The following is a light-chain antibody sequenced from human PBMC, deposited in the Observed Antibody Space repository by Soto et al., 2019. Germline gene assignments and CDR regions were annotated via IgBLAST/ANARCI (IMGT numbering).Light chain of an antibody. J-gene: IGKJ1*01. CDR3: QQYNSYSRT. V-gene: IGKV1-5*01. Sequence: DIQMTQSPSTLSASVGDRVTITCRASQSISSWLAWYQQKPGKAPKLLIYDASSLESGVPSRFSGSGSGTEITLTISSLQPDDFATYYCQQYNSYSRTFGQGTKVAI. CDR1: QSISSW. CDR2: DAS.